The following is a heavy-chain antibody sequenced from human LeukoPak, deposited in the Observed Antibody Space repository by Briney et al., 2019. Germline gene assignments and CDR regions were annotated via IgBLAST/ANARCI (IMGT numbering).Heavy chain of an antibody. CDR3: TRHTLEDYGWGSYKFWYFDY. CDR2: IKSKTDGGTT. Sequence: GGSLILSCAASGFTFSNAWMSWVRQAPGKGLEWVGRIKSKTDGGTTDYAAPVKGRFTISRDDSKNTLYLQMNSLKTEDTAGYYCTRHTLEDYGWGSYKFWYFDYWGQGTLVTVSS. CDR1: GFTFSNAW. J-gene: IGHJ4*02. D-gene: IGHD3-10*01. V-gene: IGHV3-15*01.